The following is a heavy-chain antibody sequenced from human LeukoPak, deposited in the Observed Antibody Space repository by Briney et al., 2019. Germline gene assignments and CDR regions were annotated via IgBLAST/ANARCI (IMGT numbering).Heavy chain of an antibody. J-gene: IGHJ4*02. V-gene: IGHV3-30-3*01. CDR2: ISYDGSNK. Sequence: GGSLRLSCAASGFTFSSYAMHWVRQAPGKGLEWVAVISYDGSNKYYADSVKGRFTISRDNSKNTLYLQMNSLRAEDTAVYYCAREKGQENYGSGSYGNWGQGTLVTVSS. CDR3: AREKGQENYGSGSYGN. D-gene: IGHD3-10*01. CDR1: GFTFSSYA.